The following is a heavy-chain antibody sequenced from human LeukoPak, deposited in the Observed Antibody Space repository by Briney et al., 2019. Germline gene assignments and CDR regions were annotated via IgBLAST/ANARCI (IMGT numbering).Heavy chain of an antibody. Sequence: GGSLRLSCAASGFTFSSYSMMWVRQAPGKGREWVSYISSSSTTIHYADSVKGRFTISRDNAKNSVYLQMNSLRAEDTAVYYCARGGGYSYGYDYWGQGTLVTVSS. D-gene: IGHD5-18*01. J-gene: IGHJ4*02. CDR1: GFTFSSYS. CDR2: ISSSSTTI. CDR3: ARGGGYSYGYDY. V-gene: IGHV3-48*01.